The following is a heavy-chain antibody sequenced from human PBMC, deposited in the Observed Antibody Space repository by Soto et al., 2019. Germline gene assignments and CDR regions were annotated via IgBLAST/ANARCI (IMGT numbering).Heavy chain of an antibody. CDR2: IYYSGST. CDR3: ARGWNRVYDSSGYLDI. J-gene: IGHJ3*02. D-gene: IGHD3-22*01. V-gene: IGHV4-30-4*01. CDR1: GGSISSGDYY. Sequence: SETLSLTCTVSGGSISSGDYYWSWIRQPPGKGLEWIGYIYYSGSTYYNPSLKSRVTISVDTSKNQFSLKLRSVTAADTAVYYCARGWNRVYDSSGYLDIWGQGTMVTVSS.